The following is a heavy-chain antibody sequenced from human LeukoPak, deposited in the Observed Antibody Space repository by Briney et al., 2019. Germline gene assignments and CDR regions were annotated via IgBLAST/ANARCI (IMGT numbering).Heavy chain of an antibody. V-gene: IGHV3-23*01. J-gene: IGHJ4*02. CDR1: GFIFSSYA. CDR2: ISGSGGST. CDR3: ARGSNYYDY. Sequence: GGSLRLSCAASGFIFSSYAMSWVRQAPGKGLEWVSTISGSGGSTYYADSVKGRFTISRDNAKNSLYLQMNSLRAEDTAVYYCARGSNYYDYWGQGTLVTVSS.